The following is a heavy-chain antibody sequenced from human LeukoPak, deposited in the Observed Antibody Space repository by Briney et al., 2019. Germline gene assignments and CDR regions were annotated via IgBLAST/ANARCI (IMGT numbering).Heavy chain of an antibody. CDR1: GGSFSGYY. V-gene: IGHV4-34*01. D-gene: IGHD3-3*01. J-gene: IGHJ6*03. CDR3: ARIPRGDFWSGHPENLYYMDV. Sequence: KPSETLSLTCAVYGGSFSGYYWSWIRQPPGKGLEWIGEINHSGSTNYNPSPKSRVTISVDTSKNQFSLKLSSVTAADTAVYYCARIPRGDFWSGHPENLYYMDVWGKGTTVTVSS. CDR2: INHSGST.